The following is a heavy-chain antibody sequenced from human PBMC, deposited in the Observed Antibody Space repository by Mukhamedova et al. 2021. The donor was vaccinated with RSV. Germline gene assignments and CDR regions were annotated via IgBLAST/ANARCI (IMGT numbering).Heavy chain of an antibody. J-gene: IGHJ6*02. CDR3: AKAAGTYYYDSSRYYYGMDV. D-gene: IGHD3-22*01. Sequence: VSGISWNSGSIGYADSVKGRFTISRDNAKNSLYLQMNSLRAEDTALYYCAKAAGTYYYDSSRYYYGMDVWGQGTTVTVS. V-gene: IGHV3-9*01. CDR2: ISWNSGSI.